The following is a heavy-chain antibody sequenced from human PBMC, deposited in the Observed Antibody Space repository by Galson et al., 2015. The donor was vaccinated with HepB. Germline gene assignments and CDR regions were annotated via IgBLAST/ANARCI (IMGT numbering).Heavy chain of an antibody. Sequence: ETLSLTCTVSGGSISSSSYYWGWIRQPPGKGLEWIGSIYYRGSTYYNPSLKSRVTISVDTSKNQFSLKLSSVTAADTAVYYCASHVGSSWGWFDPWGQGTLVTVSS. CDR3: ASHVGSSWGWFDP. CDR1: GGSISSSSYY. V-gene: IGHV4-39*01. J-gene: IGHJ5*02. CDR2: IYYRGST. D-gene: IGHD6-13*01.